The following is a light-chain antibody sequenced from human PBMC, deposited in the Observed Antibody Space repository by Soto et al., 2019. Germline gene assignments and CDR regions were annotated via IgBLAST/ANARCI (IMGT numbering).Light chain of an antibody. CDR2: EVS. Sequence: QSVLTQPPSASGSPGQSVTISCTGTSSEVGGYNYVSWYQQHPGKAPKLMIYEVSKRPSGVPDRFSGSKSGNTASLTVSGLQADDEADYYCSSYAGSNNVVFGGGTKLTV. J-gene: IGLJ2*01. CDR1: SSEVGGYNY. CDR3: SSYAGSNNVV. V-gene: IGLV2-8*01.